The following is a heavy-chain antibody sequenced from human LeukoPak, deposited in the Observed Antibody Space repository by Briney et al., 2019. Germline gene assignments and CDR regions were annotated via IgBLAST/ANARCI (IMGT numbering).Heavy chain of an antibody. CDR2: IRYDGGNK. V-gene: IGHV3-30*02. D-gene: IGHD1-26*01. CDR1: GFTFSSYS. Sequence: GGSLRLSCAASGFTFSSYSMNWVRQAPGKGLEWVAFIRYDGGNKYYADSVKGRFTISRDSSKNTLYLQMSSLRADDTAVYYCAKGEADLDYWGQGTLVTVSS. J-gene: IGHJ4*02. CDR3: AKGEADLDY.